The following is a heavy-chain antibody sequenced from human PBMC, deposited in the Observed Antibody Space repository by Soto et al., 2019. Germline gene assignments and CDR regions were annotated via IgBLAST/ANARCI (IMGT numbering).Heavy chain of an antibody. Sequence: QLQLQESGPGLVKPSETLSLTCTVSGGSISSSSYYWGWIRQPPGKGLEWIGSIYYSGSTYYNPALKGRVTISVDTSEYHFSLKLSSVTAADTAVYYCARHTIDYYDSSGYQVDYWGQGTLVTVSS. J-gene: IGHJ4*02. D-gene: IGHD3-22*01. V-gene: IGHV4-39*01. CDR1: GGSISSSSYY. CDR3: ARHTIDYYDSSGYQVDY. CDR2: IYYSGST.